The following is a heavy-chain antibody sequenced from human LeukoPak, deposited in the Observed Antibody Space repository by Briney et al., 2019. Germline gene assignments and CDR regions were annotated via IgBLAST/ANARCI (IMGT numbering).Heavy chain of an antibody. D-gene: IGHD6-6*01. CDR1: GYTFTSNW. CDR3: ARLGDIAARMLWYMDV. V-gene: IGHV5-51*01. J-gene: IGHJ6*03. CDR2: IYPGDSDT. Sequence: GASLQISCKGSGYTFTSNWIGWVRQMPGKGLEWMGIIYPGDSDTRYSPSFQGQVTISADKSISTAYLQWSSLKASDTAIYYCARLGDIAARMLWYMDVWGKGTTVTVSS.